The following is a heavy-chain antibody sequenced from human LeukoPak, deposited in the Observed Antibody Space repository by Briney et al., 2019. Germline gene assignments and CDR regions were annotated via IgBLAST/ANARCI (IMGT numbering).Heavy chain of an antibody. CDR3: ARDRRGNYPYYFDY. J-gene: IGHJ4*02. CDR2: IYHSGST. Sequence: SETLSLTCTVSGGSISSYYWSWIRQPPGKGLEYIGYIYHSGSTYYNPSLKSRVTISLDRSKNQFSLKLSSVTAADTAVYYCARDRRGNYPYYFDYWGQGTLVTVSS. CDR1: GGSISSYY. D-gene: IGHD1-7*01. V-gene: IGHV4-59*12.